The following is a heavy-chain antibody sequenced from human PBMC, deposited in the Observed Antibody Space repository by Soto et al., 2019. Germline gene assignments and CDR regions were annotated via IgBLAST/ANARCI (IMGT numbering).Heavy chain of an antibody. V-gene: IGHV3-30*18. CDR2: ISYDGINK. D-gene: IGHD1-1*01. CDR1: GFIFSSNG. J-gene: IGHJ4*02. CDR3: AKSVYNWNDGFFDY. Sequence: QVQLVESGGGVVQPGRSLRLSCAASGFIFSSNGMHWVRQAPGKGLEWVAVISYDGINKYYSDSVKGRFTISRDNSKNTLYLQMNSLRAEDTAVYYCAKSVYNWNDGFFDYWGQGTLGHRLL.